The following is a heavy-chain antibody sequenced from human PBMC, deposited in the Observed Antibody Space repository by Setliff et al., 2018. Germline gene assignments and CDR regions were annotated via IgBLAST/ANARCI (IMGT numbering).Heavy chain of an antibody. CDR1: GFIFSNFG. CDR3: STLRETDY. D-gene: IGHD3-10*01. Sequence: GGSLRLSCGASGFIFSNFGMHWVRQAPGKGLEWVAAVSFDGRNKFYADSVKGRLTVSRDNSKNTLYLQMNSLRAEDTAVYYCSTLRETDYWGQGTLVTVSS. CDR2: VSFDGRNK. V-gene: IGHV3-30*03. J-gene: IGHJ4*02.